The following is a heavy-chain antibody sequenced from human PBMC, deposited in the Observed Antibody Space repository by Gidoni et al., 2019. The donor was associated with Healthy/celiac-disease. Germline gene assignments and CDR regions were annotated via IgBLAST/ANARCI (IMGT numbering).Heavy chain of an antibody. Sequence: QVQLQQWGAGLLKPSETLSLPCAVYGGSFSGYCWTWIRQPPGKGLEWIGQINHSGSTTYNPSLKSRVTISVDTSKNQFSLKLRSVTAADTAVYYWARQRVGWGYCSSTSCYSNYYYYGMDVWGQGTTVTVSS. CDR3: ARQRVGWGYCSSTSCYSNYYYYGMDV. CDR1: GGSFSGYC. D-gene: IGHD2-2*02. V-gene: IGHV4-34*01. J-gene: IGHJ6*02. CDR2: INHSGST.